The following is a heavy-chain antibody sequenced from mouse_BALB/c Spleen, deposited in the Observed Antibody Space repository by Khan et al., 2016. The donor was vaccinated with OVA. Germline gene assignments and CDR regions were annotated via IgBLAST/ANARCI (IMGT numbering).Heavy chain of an antibody. CDR1: GYSITSNYA. CDR2: ISYSGST. D-gene: IGHD1-1*01. Sequence: EVQLQESGPGLVKPSQSLSLTCTVNGYSITSNYAWNWLRQFPGNKLEWMGYISYSGSTNYNPSLKSRLPITRDTSKNQFFLLLHSVTTDESATDYCARGNDYGYALDYWGQGTSVTVSS. J-gene: IGHJ4*01. CDR3: ARGNDYGYALDY. V-gene: IGHV3-2*02.